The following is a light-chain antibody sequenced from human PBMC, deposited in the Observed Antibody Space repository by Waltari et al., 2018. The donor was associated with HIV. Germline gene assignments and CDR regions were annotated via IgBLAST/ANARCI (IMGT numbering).Light chain of an antibody. J-gene: IGLJ2*01. V-gene: IGLV1-40*01. Sequence: QSVLTQPPSVSGAPGQRVTISCTKSSSNVEAAYDVHWFQQAPGTAPNLLIYGNVNRPSGVPDRFSGSRSGTSASLAITGLQAEDEADYYCQSYDTSLTDIIFGGGTKLTVL. CDR1: SSNVEAAYD. CDR2: GNV. CDR3: QSYDTSLTDII.